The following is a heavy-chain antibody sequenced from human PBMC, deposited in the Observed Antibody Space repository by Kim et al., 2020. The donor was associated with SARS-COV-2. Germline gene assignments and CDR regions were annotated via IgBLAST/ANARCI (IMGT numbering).Heavy chain of an antibody. J-gene: IGHJ5*02. CDR2: ISSSSSYT. V-gene: IGHV3-11*06. CDR1: GFTFSDYY. D-gene: IGHD3-10*01. CDR3: ARVDRITMVRGGYNWFDP. Sequence: GGSLRLSCAASGFTFSDYYMSWIRQAPGKGLEWVSYISSSSSYTNYADSVKGRFTISRDNAKNSLYLQMNSLRAEDTAVYYCARVDRITMVRGGYNWFDPWGQGTLVTVSS.